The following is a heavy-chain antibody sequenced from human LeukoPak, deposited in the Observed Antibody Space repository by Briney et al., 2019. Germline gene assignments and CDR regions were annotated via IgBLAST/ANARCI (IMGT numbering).Heavy chain of an antibody. D-gene: IGHD6-19*01. CDR1: GVSFSGYY. J-gene: IGHJ4*02. CDR3: ARERSSGWIDY. V-gene: IGHV4-34*01. CDR2: INHSRST. Sequence: SETLSLTCAVYGVSFSGYYWSWIRQPSGKGLEWIGEINHSRSTNYNPSLKSRVTISIATSKNQFSLKLNSVTAADTAVYYCARERSSGWIDYWGQGTLLTVSS.